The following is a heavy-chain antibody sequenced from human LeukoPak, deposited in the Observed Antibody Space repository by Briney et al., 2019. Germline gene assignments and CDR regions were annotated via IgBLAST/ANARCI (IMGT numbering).Heavy chain of an antibody. CDR2: INPSGGST. CDR1: GYTFTSYY. V-gene: IGHV1-46*01. CDR3: ARDLVLAAAGTLEEYDFYYYYGMDV. Sequence: ASVKVSCKASGYTFTSYYMHWVRQAPGQGLEWMGIINPSGGSTSYAQKFQGRVTMTGDTSTSTVYMELSSLRSEDTAVYYCARDLVLAAAGTLEEYDFYYYYGMDVWGQGTTVTVSS. D-gene: IGHD6-13*01. J-gene: IGHJ6*02.